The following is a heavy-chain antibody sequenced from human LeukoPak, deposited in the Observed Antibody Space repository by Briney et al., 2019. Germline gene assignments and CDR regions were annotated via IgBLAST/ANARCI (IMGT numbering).Heavy chain of an antibody. CDR2: ISYDGSNK. CDR1: GFTFSSYG. D-gene: IGHD6-19*01. V-gene: IGHV3-30*18. CDR3: AKDVYKQWLVRLAYYYGMDV. J-gene: IGHJ6*02. Sequence: GGSLRLSCAASGFTFSSYGMHWVRQAPGKGLEWVAVISYDGSNKYYADSVKGRFTISRDNSKNTLYLQMNSLRAEDTAVYYCAKDVYKQWLVRLAYYYGMDVWGQGTTVTVSS.